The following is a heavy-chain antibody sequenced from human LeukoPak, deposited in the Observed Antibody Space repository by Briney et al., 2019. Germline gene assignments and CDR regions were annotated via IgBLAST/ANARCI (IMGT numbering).Heavy chain of an antibody. CDR3: ARGNSGSYAYWFDP. Sequence: SETLSLTCAVYGGSFSGYYWSWIRQPPGKGLEWIGEINHSGSTNYNPSLKSRVTISVDTSKNQFSLKLGSVTAADTAVYYCARGNSGSYAYWFDPWGQGTLVTVSS. J-gene: IGHJ5*02. V-gene: IGHV4-34*01. D-gene: IGHD3-10*01. CDR2: INHSGST. CDR1: GGSFSGYY.